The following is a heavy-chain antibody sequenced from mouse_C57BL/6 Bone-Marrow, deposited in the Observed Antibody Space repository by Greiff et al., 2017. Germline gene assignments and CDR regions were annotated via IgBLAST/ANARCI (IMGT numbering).Heavy chain of an antibody. J-gene: IGHJ3*01. CDR3: APLPPFAY. Sequence: VQLQQSVAELVRPGASVKLSCTASGYNIKNTYMHWVKQRPEQGLEWIGSIDPANGNTNYHQKFQGKAPITADTSSNTAYLQLSSLTSEDTAIYYCAPLPPFAYWGQGTRVTVSA. CDR2: IDPANGNT. CDR1: GYNIKNTY. V-gene: IGHV14-3*01. D-gene: IGHD2-1*01.